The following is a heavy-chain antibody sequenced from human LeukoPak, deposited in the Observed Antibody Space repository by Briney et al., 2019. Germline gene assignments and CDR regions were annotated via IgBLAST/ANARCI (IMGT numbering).Heavy chain of an antibody. D-gene: IGHD2-15*01. J-gene: IGHJ5*02. CDR2: ISHRGST. V-gene: IGHV4-38-2*02. CDR3: ARVDGSCSGGSCPSGNWFDP. CDR1: GYSISSGYY. Sequence: SETLSLTCTVSGYSISSGYYWGWIRQPPGKGLDWIGTISHRGSTYYNPSLKSRVTISIDTSKNQFSLKLNSVTAADTAVYYCARVDGSCSGGSCPSGNWFDPWGQGTLVTVSS.